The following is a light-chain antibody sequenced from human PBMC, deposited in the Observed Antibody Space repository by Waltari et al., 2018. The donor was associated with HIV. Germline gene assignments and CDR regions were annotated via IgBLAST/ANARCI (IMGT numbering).Light chain of an antibody. CDR1: SGHSSYA. CDR2: LNSDGSH. Sequence: QLVLTQSPSASASLGASVKLTCTLSSGHSSYAIAWHQQQPEKGPRYLMKLNSDGSHSKGDVIPGRVSVSSSGAERYRPISSLQSEDEADYYGQTWGTGSRVFGGGTKLTVL. CDR3: QTWGTGSRV. J-gene: IGLJ3*02. V-gene: IGLV4-69*01.